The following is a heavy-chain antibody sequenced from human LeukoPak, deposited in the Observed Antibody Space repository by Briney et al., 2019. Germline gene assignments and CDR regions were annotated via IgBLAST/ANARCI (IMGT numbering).Heavy chain of an antibody. V-gene: IGHV4-4*02. J-gene: IGHJ6*03. Sequence: SGTLSLTCAVSGGSISSTNWWSWVRQPPGKGLEWIGEIYHTGSTNYNPSLKSRVTMSVDTSKNQFSLKLSSVTAADTAVYYCARDSSSRVPAAMYYYYYYYMDVWGKGTTVTISS. CDR1: GGSISSTNW. CDR3: ARDSSSRVPAAMYYYYYYYMDV. CDR2: IYHTGST. D-gene: IGHD2-2*01.